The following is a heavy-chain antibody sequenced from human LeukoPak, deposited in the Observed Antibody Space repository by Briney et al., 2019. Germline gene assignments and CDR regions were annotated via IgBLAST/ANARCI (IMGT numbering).Heavy chain of an antibody. D-gene: IGHD2-15*01. CDR3: ARDATYCSGGSCYSRGYWYGMDV. Sequence: GRSLRLSCAASGLTFSIYGMHRVRQAPGKGLEWVAVIWYDGSNKYYADSVKGRFTISRDNSKNTLYLQMNSLRAEDTAVYYCARDATYCSGGSCYSRGYWYGMDVWGQGTTVTVSS. CDR1: GLTFSIYG. CDR2: IWYDGSNK. V-gene: IGHV3-33*01. J-gene: IGHJ6*02.